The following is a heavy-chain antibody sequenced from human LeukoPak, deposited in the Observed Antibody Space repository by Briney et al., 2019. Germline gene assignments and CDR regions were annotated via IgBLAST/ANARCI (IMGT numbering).Heavy chain of an antibody. V-gene: IGHV1-69*05. CDR1: GGTFISYA. J-gene: IGHJ5*02. Sequence: SVKVSCKPSGGTFISYAISWVRQAPGQGLEWMGGIIPIFGTANYAQKFQGRVTITTDESTSTAYMELSSLRSEDTAVYYCARANEDYYDSSGYSSWFDPWGQGTLVTVSS. CDR3: ARANEDYYDSSGYSSWFDP. CDR2: IIPIFGTA. D-gene: IGHD3-22*01.